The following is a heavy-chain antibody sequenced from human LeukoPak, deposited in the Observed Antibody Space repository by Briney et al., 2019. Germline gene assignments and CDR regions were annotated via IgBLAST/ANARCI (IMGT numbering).Heavy chain of an antibody. Sequence: SVKVSCKGYGGTFSSYAISWVRQAPGQGLEWMGGIIPIFGTANYAQKFQGRVTITTDESTSTAYMELSSLRSEDTAVYYCARDSSRDGYNSPGYWGQGTLVTVSS. CDR1: GGTFSSYA. V-gene: IGHV1-69*05. J-gene: IGHJ4*02. CDR2: IIPIFGTA. CDR3: ARDSSRDGYNSPGY. D-gene: IGHD5-24*01.